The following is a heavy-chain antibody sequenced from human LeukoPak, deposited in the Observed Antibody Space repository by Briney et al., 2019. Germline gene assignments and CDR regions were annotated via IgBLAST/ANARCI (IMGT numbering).Heavy chain of an antibody. CDR1: GGSFSGYY. V-gene: IGHV4-34*01. CDR3: AREGPAPFDY. J-gene: IGHJ4*02. D-gene: IGHD6-25*01. Sequence: KTSETLSLTCAVYGGSFSGYYWSWIRQPPGKGLEGIGEINHSGSTNYNPSLKRRVTISVDTSKNQFSLKLSSVTAADPAVYYCAREGPAPFDYWGQGTLVTVSS. CDR2: INHSGST.